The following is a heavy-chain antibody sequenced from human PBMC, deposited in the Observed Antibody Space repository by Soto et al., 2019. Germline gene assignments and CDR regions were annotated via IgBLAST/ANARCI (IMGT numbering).Heavy chain of an antibody. Sequence: QVQLVESGGGVVQPGRSLRLSCAASGFTFGRHGMHWVRQAPGKGLEWVGVIINDGGEPHYGDSVRGRFTISRDNSKNTLFLQMNSVRAEDTAVYYFAIDDDYGDNGLDYWGQGTLVTVSS. CDR3: AIDDDYGDNGLDY. D-gene: IGHD4-17*01. V-gene: IGHV3-33*05. CDR2: IINDGGEP. CDR1: GFTFGRHG. J-gene: IGHJ4*02.